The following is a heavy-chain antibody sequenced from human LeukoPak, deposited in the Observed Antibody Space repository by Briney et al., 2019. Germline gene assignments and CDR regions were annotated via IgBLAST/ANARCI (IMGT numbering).Heavy chain of an antibody. Sequence: ASVKVSCKASGYTFTDYYLQWVRQAPGQGLEWMGWINPNSGGTNSAQKFQGRVTMTRDTSVSTAYMELSRLRSDDTAVYYCARDHCTSSSCYEYYYYGMDVWGQGTTVTVSS. CDR2: INPNSGGT. J-gene: IGHJ6*02. CDR1: GYTFTDYY. D-gene: IGHD2-2*01. V-gene: IGHV1-2*02. CDR3: ARDHCTSSSCYEYYYYGMDV.